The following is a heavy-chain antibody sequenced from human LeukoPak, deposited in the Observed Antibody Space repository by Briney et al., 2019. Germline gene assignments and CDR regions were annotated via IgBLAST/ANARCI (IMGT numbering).Heavy chain of an antibody. Sequence: NSSETLSLTCAVSGGSISSSNWWSWVRQPPGKELEWIGEIYHSGSTNYNPSLKSRVTISVDKSKNQFSLKLSSVTAADTAVYYCARTKGYGSSRYFDYWGQGTLVTVSS. CDR2: IYHSGST. D-gene: IGHD3-10*01. CDR3: ARTKGYGSSRYFDY. J-gene: IGHJ4*02. V-gene: IGHV4-4*02. CDR1: GGSISSSNW.